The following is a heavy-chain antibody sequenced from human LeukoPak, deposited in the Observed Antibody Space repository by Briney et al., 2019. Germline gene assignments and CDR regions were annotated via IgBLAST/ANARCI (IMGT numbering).Heavy chain of an antibody. V-gene: IGHV3-23*01. CDR1: GFIFSNYA. D-gene: IGHD6-19*01. CDR2: ISGSGGTT. J-gene: IGHJ1*01. CDR3: AKDREQWLSRRQH. Sequence: GSLRLSCGASGFIFSNYAMTWVRRAPGKGLEWVSSISGSGGTTYYADSVKGRFTISRDNSKNTLYVQMNSLRAEDTAVYYCAKDREQWLSRRQHWGQGTLVTVSS.